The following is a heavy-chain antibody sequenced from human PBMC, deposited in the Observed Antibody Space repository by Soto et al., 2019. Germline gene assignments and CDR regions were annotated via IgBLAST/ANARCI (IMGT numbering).Heavy chain of an antibody. J-gene: IGHJ4*02. CDR3: ARDVDCSGGSCFKVSFDY. Sequence: GGSLRLSCAASGFTFSSYSMNWVRQAPGKGLEWVSYISSSSSTIYYADSVKGRFTISRDNAKNSLYLQMNSLRAEDTAVYYCARDVDCSGGSCFKVSFDYWGQGTLVTVSS. V-gene: IGHV3-48*01. D-gene: IGHD2-15*01. CDR1: GFTFSSYS. CDR2: ISSSSSTI.